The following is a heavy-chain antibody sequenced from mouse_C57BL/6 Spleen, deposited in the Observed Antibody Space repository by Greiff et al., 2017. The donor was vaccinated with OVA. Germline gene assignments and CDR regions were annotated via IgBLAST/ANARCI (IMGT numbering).Heavy chain of an antibody. Sequence: QVQLQQPGAELVKPGASVKLSCKASGYTFTSYWMQWVKQRPGQGLEWIGEIDPSDSYTNYNQKFKGKATLTVDTSSSTAYMQLSSLTSDDSSFYYCARRGGDYWGQGTTLTVSS. CDR2: IDPSDSYT. V-gene: IGHV1-50*01. CDR1: GYTFTSYW. J-gene: IGHJ2*01. CDR3: ARRGGDY.